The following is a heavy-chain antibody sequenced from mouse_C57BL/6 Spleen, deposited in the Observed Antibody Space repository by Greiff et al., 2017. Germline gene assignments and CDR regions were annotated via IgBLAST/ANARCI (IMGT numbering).Heavy chain of an antibody. CDR2: IYPRSGNT. Sequence: QVQLQQSGAELARPGASVKLSCKASGYTFTSYGISWVKQRTGQGLEWIGEIYPRSGNTYYNEKFKGKATLTADKSSSTAYMELRSLTSEDSAVYFCAREPFITTVVGGGGYFDVWGTGTTVTVSS. D-gene: IGHD1-1*01. J-gene: IGHJ1*03. CDR1: GYTFTSYG. CDR3: AREPFITTVVGGGGYFDV. V-gene: IGHV1-81*01.